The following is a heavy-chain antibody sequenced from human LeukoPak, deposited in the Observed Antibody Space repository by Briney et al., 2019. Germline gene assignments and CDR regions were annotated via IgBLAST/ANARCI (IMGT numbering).Heavy chain of an antibody. D-gene: IGHD5-18*01. V-gene: IGHV1-69*13. CDR2: IIPIFGTA. CDR3: ARGSYGFSSAFDI. CDR1: GGTFSSYA. Sequence: SVKVSCKASGGTFSSYAISWVRQAPGQGLEWMGGIIPIFGTANYARKFQGRVTITADESTSTAYMELSSLRSEDTAVYYCARGSYGFSSAFDIWGQGTMVTVSS. J-gene: IGHJ3*02.